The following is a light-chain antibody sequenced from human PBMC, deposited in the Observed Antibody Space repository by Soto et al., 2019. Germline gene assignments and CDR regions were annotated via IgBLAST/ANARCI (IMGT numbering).Light chain of an antibody. CDR3: QQSYSTPPT. CDR2: AAS. V-gene: IGKV1-39*01. Sequence: DIHMTHSPSSLSASVGYRVTITCRASQSISSYLNWYQQKPGKAPKLLIYAASSLQSGVPSRFSGSGSGTDFTLTISSLQPEDFATYYCQQSYSTPPTFGQGTKVDI. J-gene: IGKJ1*01. CDR1: QSISSY.